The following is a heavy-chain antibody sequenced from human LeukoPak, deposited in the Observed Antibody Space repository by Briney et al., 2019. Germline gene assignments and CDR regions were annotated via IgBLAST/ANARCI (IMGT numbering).Heavy chain of an antibody. CDR2: IIPIFGTA. CDR1: GGTFSSYA. CDR3: ARGLSSSSDAFDI. D-gene: IGHD6-6*01. J-gene: IGHJ3*02. Sequence: SVKVSCKASGGTFSSYAISWVRQAPGQGLEWMGGIIPIFGTANYAPKFQGRVTVTTDESTSTAYMELSSLRSEDTAVYYCARGLSSSSDAFDIWGQGTIVTVSS. V-gene: IGHV1-69*05.